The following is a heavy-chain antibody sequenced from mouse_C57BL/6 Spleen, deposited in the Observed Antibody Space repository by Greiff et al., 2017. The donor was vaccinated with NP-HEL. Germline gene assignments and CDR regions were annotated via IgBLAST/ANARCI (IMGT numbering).Heavy chain of an antibody. J-gene: IGHJ3*01. CDR2: ISSGGSYT. CDR3: ARQDYGSRGAY. CDR1: GFTFSSYG. D-gene: IGHD1-1*01. Sequence: EVMLVESGGDLVKPGGSLKLSCAASGFTFSSYGMSWVRQTPDKRLEWVATISSGGSYTYYPDSVKGRFTISRDNAKNTLYLQMSSLKSEDTAMYYCARQDYGSRGAYWGQGTLVTVSA. V-gene: IGHV5-6*02.